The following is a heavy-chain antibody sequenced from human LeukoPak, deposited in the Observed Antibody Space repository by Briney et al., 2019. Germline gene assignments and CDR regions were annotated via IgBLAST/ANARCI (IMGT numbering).Heavy chain of an antibody. CDR1: GYGFTTYW. Sequence: GESLKISCKGSGYGFTTYWIGWVRQMPGKGLEWMGIIYPDDSDTRYSPSFQGQVTISADKSISTAYLQWSSLKASDTAMYYCARLPTVTSNRIHDGMDVWGQGTTVTVSS. V-gene: IGHV5-51*01. D-gene: IGHD4-17*01. J-gene: IGHJ6*02. CDR3: ARLPTVTSNRIHDGMDV. CDR2: IYPDDSDT.